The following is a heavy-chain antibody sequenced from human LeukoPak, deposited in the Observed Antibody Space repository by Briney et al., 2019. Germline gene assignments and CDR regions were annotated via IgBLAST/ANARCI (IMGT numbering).Heavy chain of an antibody. Sequence: GGSLRLSCAASGLTFSSYSMNWVRQAPGKGLEWISYISSSSSSINYADSVKGRFTISRDNAKNSLYLQMNSPRAEDTAVYYCATRERGDSYGYKYWGQGTLVTVSS. CDR3: ATRERGDSYGYKY. CDR2: ISSSSSSI. V-gene: IGHV3-48*01. D-gene: IGHD5-18*01. J-gene: IGHJ4*02. CDR1: GLTFSSYS.